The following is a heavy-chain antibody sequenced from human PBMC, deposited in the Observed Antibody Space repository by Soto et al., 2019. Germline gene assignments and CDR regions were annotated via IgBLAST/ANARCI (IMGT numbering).Heavy chain of an antibody. J-gene: IGHJ6*02. CDR1: GYTFYSHS. V-gene: IGHV1-18*01. Sequence: EASVKVSCKASGYTFYSHSISWVRQAPGQGLEWMGRINADYGNTQYAQKFRGRVTMTTDTSTTTVYMELTNLRSDDTAVYYCARCIQGDYYYGMAVWGQGTTVTVSS. CDR3: ARCIQGDYYYGMAV. CDR2: INADYGNT. D-gene: IGHD5-18*01.